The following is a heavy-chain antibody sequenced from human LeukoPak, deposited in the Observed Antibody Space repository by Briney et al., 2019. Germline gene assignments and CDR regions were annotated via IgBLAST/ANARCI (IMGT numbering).Heavy chain of an antibody. V-gene: IGHV1-8*01. CDR2: MNPNSGNT. D-gene: IGHD2-2*01. J-gene: IGHJ3*02. Sequence: ASVKVSCKASGYTFTIYDINCVRQATGQELEGMGWMNPNSGNTGYAQKFQGRVTMTRNTSISTAYMELSSLRSEATAVYYCARGGQYQLDAFDIWGQGTMVTVSS. CDR1: GYTFTIYD. CDR3: ARGGQYQLDAFDI.